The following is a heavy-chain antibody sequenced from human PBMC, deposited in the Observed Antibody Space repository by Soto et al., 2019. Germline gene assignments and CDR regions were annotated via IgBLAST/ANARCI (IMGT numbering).Heavy chain of an antibody. V-gene: IGHV4-4*02. J-gene: IGHJ4*02. CDR2: IHQGGST. CDR1: GGSKTSDYW. Sequence: SETLSLTCAVSGGSKTSDYWWSWVRQPPGKGLEWIGEIHQGGSTNYNPSLKSRVIMSVDTSKNQFSLTLTSVTAADTAVYYCATCRWYVFDYWGQGTQVTVSS. D-gene: IGHD6-13*01. CDR3: ATCRWYVFDY.